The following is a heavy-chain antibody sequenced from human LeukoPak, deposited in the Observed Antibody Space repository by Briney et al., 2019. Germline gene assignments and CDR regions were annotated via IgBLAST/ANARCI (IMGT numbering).Heavy chain of an antibody. V-gene: IGHV1-69*13. D-gene: IGHD3-22*01. CDR1: GGTFSSYA. CDR2: IIPIFGTA. J-gene: IGHJ4*02. Sequence: SVKVSCKASGGTFSSYAISWVRQAPGQGLGWMGGIIPIFGTANYAQKFQGRVTITADESTSTAYMELSSLRSEDTAVYYCARALYYDSSGYLFDYWGQGTLVTVSS. CDR3: ARALYYDSSGYLFDY.